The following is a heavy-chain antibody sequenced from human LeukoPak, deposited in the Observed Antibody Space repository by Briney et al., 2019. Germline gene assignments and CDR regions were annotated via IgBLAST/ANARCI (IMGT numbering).Heavy chain of an antibody. V-gene: IGHV3-23*01. J-gene: IGHJ4*02. CDR2: VSGSGSST. CDR3: AKSFRGSYYSGFDY. CDR1: GFTFSSYA. Sequence: PGGSLRLSCAASGFTFSSYAMSYAMTWVRQAPGKGLEWVSSVSGSGSSTYCADPVKGRFTISRDNSKNTLYLRMNSLRAEDTAVYYCAKSFRGSYYSGFDYWGQGTLVTVSS. D-gene: IGHD1-26*01.